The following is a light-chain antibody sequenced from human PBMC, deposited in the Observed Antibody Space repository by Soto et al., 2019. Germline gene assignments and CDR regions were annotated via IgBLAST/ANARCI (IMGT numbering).Light chain of an antibody. CDR1: QSISSNY. Sequence: EIVLTQSPGTLSVSPGERATLSCRASQSISSNYLAWYQQKPGQAPSLLIYGASNRATGIPDRFSGSGSGTDFTLTISRLEPEDSAIYYCQQYGSWTFGQGTKVEIK. CDR2: GAS. CDR3: QQYGSWT. V-gene: IGKV3-20*01. J-gene: IGKJ1*01.